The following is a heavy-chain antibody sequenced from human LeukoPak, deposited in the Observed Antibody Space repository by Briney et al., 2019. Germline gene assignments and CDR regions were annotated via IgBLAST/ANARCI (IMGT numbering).Heavy chain of an antibody. Sequence: GESLKISCKASGYRFTSYWIGWVRQMPGKGLECMGIIHPGDSETRYSPSFQGQVTISADKSITTAYLQWSSLKASDSAMYFCAKLSWRGRKDAFDMWGQGTMVTVSS. CDR3: AKLSWRGRKDAFDM. J-gene: IGHJ3*02. CDR1: GYRFTSYW. V-gene: IGHV5-51*01. D-gene: IGHD3-3*01. CDR2: IHPGDSET.